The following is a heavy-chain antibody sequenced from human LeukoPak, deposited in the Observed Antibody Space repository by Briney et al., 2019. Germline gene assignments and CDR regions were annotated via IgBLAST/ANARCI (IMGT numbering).Heavy chain of an antibody. CDR2: ISGSGGST. D-gene: IGHD5-12*01. CDR1: GFTFSSYA. V-gene: IGHV3-23*01. Sequence: GGSLRLSCAASGFTFSSYAMSWVRQAPGKGLEWVSAISGSGGSTYYADSVKGRFTISRDNSKNTLYLQMNSLRAENTAVYYCAKDLFRHTRWLQFSAFDIWGQGTMVTVSS. CDR3: AKDLFRHTRWLQFSAFDI. J-gene: IGHJ3*02.